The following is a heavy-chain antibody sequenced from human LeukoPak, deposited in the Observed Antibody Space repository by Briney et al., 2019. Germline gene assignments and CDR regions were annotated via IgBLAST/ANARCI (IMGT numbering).Heavy chain of an antibody. CDR2: IGPSSDNI. CDR3: ARVNPTNSGFYTY. J-gene: IGHJ1*01. D-gene: IGHD3-22*01. V-gene: IGHV3-11*06. CDR1: GFTFSDYF. Sequence: GGSLRLSCAASGFTFSDYFMSWIRQAPEKGLEWLSYIGPSSDNINYADSVKGRFTVSRDNAKNSLYLQMNSPRAEDTAVYYCARVNPTNSGFYTYWGQGTLVTVSS.